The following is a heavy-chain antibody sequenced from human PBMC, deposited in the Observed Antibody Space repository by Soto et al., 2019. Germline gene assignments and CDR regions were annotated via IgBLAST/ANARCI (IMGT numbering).Heavy chain of an antibody. CDR3: ARNMDYYYGPGSGNGHGV. CDR1: GYTFSAYY. CDR2: INPKFGDT. Sequence: QVQLVQSGAEVKEPGDSVRVSCEASGYTFSAYYIHWVRQAPGQGLEWMGWINPKFGDTTYAQDFQGRVTVTRDMSISTVYMELSRLTSDDTAIYYCARNMDYYYGPGSGNGHGVWGQGTTVTVFS. V-gene: IGHV1-2*02. D-gene: IGHD3-10*01. J-gene: IGHJ6*02.